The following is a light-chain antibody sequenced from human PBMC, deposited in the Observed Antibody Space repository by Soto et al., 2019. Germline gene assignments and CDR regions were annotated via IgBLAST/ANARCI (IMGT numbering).Light chain of an antibody. Sequence: QLVLTQSPSASASLGASVQLTCTLSGGHSTYAIAWHQQQAEKGPRYLMKLDSDGSYTKGDGIPDRFSGSSSGAERYLTISTLQSAEEANYSCQTWVTGSWVFAGGTKLTVL. CDR2: LDSDGSY. CDR1: GGHSTYA. CDR3: QTWVTGSWV. J-gene: IGLJ3*02. V-gene: IGLV4-69*01.